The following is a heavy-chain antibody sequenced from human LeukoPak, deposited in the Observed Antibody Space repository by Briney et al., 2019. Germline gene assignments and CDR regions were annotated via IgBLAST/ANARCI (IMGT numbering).Heavy chain of an antibody. CDR3: AKDSFYDYVWGSYRLSLEDYFDY. Sequence: GTSLRLSCAASGFTFSGYGMHWVRQAPGMGLGWVAVISYDGSSKHYADSVRDRFSISRDNSKNTLYLQMNRLTGEETAVYYCAKDSFYDYVWGSYRLSLEDYFDYWGQGTLVTVSS. V-gene: IGHV3-30*18. J-gene: IGHJ4*02. CDR1: GFTFSGYG. CDR2: ISYDGSSK. D-gene: IGHD3-16*02.